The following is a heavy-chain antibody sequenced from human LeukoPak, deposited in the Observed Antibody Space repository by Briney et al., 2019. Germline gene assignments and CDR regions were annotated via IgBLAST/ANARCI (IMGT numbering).Heavy chain of an antibody. D-gene: IGHD6-19*01. CDR1: GFTFSDYY. CDR3: ATIAVAGYFDY. Sequence: GGSLRLSCAASGFTFSDYYMSWIRQAPGKGLEWVSYTSSSGSTIYYADSVKGRFTISRDNAKNSLYLQMNSLRAEDTAVYYCATIAVAGYFDYWGQGTLVTVSS. J-gene: IGHJ4*02. V-gene: IGHV3-11*01. CDR2: TSSSGSTI.